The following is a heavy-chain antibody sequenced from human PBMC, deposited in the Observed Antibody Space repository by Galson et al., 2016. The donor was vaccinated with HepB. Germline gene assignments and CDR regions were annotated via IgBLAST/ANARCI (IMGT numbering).Heavy chain of an antibody. V-gene: IGHV4-39*07. Sequence: SETLSLTCTVSGGSIKIAGYYWAWIRQPPGKGLEWIGSVYYGGSTYYSQPLESRVTILIDKSNDQFSLHLGSLTAADTAVYYCARGKVDNYASFGMDVWGQGPTVTVSS. CDR1: GGSIKIAGYY. CDR3: ARGKVDNYASFGMDV. D-gene: IGHD2-2*01. J-gene: IGHJ6*02. CDR2: VYYGGST.